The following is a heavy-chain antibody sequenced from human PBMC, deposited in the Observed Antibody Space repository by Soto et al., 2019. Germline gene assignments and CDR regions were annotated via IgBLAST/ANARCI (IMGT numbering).Heavy chain of an antibody. CDR1: GGSISSYY. V-gene: IGHV4-4*07. J-gene: IGHJ4*02. CDR3: ASTFRGYSYGPIDY. D-gene: IGHD5-18*01. CDR2: IYTSGST. Sequence: SETLSLTCTVSGGSISSYYWSWIRQPAGKGLEWIGRIYTSGSTNYNPSLKSRVTMSVDTSKNQFSLKLSSVTAADMAVYYCASTFRGYSYGPIDYWGQGTLVTVSS.